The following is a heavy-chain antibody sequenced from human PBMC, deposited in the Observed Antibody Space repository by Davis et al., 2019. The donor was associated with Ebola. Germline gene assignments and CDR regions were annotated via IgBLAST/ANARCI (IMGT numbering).Heavy chain of an antibody. V-gene: IGHV4-59*01. J-gene: IGHJ4*01. CDR3: ARDGSGFGLF. CDR2: ISYSGNT. CDR1: GASISGYY. D-gene: IGHD3/OR15-3a*01. Sequence: SETLSLTCTVYGASISGYYWSWIRQPPGKGLEWIGYISYSGNTNYNPSLESRVTISVAASKNQFSLKLNSVTPADTAVYFCARDGSGFGLFWGHGTLVTVSS.